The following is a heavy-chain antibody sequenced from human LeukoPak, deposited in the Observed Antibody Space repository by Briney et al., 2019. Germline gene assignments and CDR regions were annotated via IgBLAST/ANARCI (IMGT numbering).Heavy chain of an antibody. CDR1: GYTFTSYA. D-gene: IGHD5-18*01. V-gene: IGHV1-3*01. Sequence: ASVKVSCKASGYTFTSYAMHWVRQAPGQRLEWMGWINAGNGNTKYSQKFQGRVTITRDTSASTAYMELSSLRSEGTAVYYCAREMVTPNWFDPWGQGTLVTVSS. CDR2: INAGNGNT. J-gene: IGHJ5*02. CDR3: AREMVTPNWFDP.